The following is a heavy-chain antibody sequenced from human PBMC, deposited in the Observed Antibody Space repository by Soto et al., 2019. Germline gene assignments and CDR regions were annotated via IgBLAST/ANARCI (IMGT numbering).Heavy chain of an antibody. Sequence: GGSLRLSCAASGFTFSTYAMSWVRQALGKGLEWVSGMSGSGGSTYYADSVKGRFTISRDNSKNTLYLQMNSLRAEDTAVYYCMNLYSYGSGSYYKWGQGTLVTVSS. CDR3: MNLYSYGSGSYYK. D-gene: IGHD3-10*01. CDR2: MSGSGGST. V-gene: IGHV3-23*01. J-gene: IGHJ4*02. CDR1: GFTFSTYA.